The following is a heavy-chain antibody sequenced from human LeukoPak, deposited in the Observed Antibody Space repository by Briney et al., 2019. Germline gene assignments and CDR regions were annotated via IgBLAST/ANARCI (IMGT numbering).Heavy chain of an antibody. D-gene: IGHD3-10*01. CDR2: INPANGNT. CDR3: ARDPSIIHFGELPSWFDP. V-gene: IGHV1-3*01. Sequence: ASVKVSCKASGYTFTNFAMHWVRQAPGQRLEWMGWINPANGNTKYSQKFQGRVTITRDTAASTAYMELSSLRSEDTAVYYCARDPSIIHFGELPSWFDPWGQGTLVTVSS. CDR1: GYTFTNFA. J-gene: IGHJ5*02.